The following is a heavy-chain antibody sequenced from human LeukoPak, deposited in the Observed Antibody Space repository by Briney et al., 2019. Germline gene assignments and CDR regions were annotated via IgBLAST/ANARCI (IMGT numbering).Heavy chain of an antibody. Sequence: PGGSLRLSCAASGFTFSNAWMSWVRQAPGKGLEWVGRIKSKTDGGTTDYAAPVKGRFTISRDDSKNTLYLQMNSLKTEDTAVYYCTTDPGSGIVGATRALDIWGQGTMVTVSS. D-gene: IGHD1-26*01. V-gene: IGHV3-15*01. J-gene: IGHJ3*02. CDR2: IKSKTDGGTT. CDR1: GFTFSNAW. CDR3: TTDPGSGIVGATRALDI.